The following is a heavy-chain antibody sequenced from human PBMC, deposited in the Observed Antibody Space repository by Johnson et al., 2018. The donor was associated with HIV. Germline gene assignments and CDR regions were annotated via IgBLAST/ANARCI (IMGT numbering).Heavy chain of an antibody. CDR1: GFTFSSYA. CDR3: AKERDSGSYFDAFDL. CDR2: ISGSGGST. V-gene: IGHV3-23*04. Sequence: VQLVESEGGVVQPGRSLRLSCAASGFTFSSYAMSWVRQAPGKGLAWVSAISGSGGSTYYADSVKGRFTISRDNSKNTLYLQMNSLRAEDTAVYYCAKERDSGSYFDAFDLWGQGTMVTISS. D-gene: IGHD1-26*01. J-gene: IGHJ3*01.